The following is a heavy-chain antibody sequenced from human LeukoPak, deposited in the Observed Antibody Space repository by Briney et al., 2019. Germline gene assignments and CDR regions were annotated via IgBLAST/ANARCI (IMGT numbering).Heavy chain of an antibody. J-gene: IGHJ4*02. CDR2: INTDGTVT. V-gene: IGHV3-74*01. Sequence: GGSLRLSCAAPGFTFSKYWMLWVRHAPGKGLESVSRINTDGTVTTYADSVKGRFTISRDNSDNTMFLQMNSVRDEDTAVYYCATKQWLAPPPDSWGQGTPVTESS. D-gene: IGHD6-19*01. CDR1: GFTFSKYW. CDR3: ATKQWLAPPPDS.